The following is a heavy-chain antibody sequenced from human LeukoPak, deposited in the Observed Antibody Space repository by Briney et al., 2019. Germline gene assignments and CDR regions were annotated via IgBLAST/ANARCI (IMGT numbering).Heavy chain of an antibody. CDR3: ARGNVEMATAFDY. CDR2: INHSGST. Sequence: SETLSLTCAVYGGSFNGYYWSWIRQPPGKGLEWIGEINHSGSTNYNPSLKSRVTISVDTSKNQFSLKVSSVTAADTAVYYCARGNVEMATAFDYWGQGTLVTVSS. D-gene: IGHD5-24*01. CDR1: GGSFNGYY. V-gene: IGHV4-34*01. J-gene: IGHJ4*02.